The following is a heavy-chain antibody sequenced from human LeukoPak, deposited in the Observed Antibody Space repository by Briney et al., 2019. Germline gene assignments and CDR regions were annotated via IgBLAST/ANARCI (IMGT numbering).Heavy chain of an antibody. CDR3: AKDTGSSGPFDY. J-gene: IGHJ4*02. V-gene: IGHV3-9*01. CDR1: GFTFADYA. Sequence: GGSLRLSCAASGFTFADYAMHWVRQAPGKGLEWVSGISWNSGSIGYADSVKGRFTISRDNAKNSLYLQMNSLRAEDTALYYCAKDTGSSGPFDYWGQGTLVTVSS. D-gene: IGHD6-19*01. CDR2: ISWNSGSI.